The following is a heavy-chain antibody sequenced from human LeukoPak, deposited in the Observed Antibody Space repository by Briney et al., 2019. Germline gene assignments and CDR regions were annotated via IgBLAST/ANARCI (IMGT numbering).Heavy chain of an antibody. CDR3: ARGLRGWLQSRGSYWYFDL. Sequence: SETLSLTCAVYGGSFSGYYWSWIRQPPGKGLEWIGEINHSGSTNYNPSLKSRVTISVDTSKNQFSLKLSSVTAADTAVYYCARGLRGWLQSRGSYWYFDLWGRGTLVTVSS. CDR2: INHSGST. CDR1: GGSFSGYY. J-gene: IGHJ2*01. D-gene: IGHD5-24*01. V-gene: IGHV4-34*01.